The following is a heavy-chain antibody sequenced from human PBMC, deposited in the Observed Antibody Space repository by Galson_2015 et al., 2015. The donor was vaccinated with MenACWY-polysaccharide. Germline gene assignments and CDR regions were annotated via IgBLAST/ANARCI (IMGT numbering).Heavy chain of an antibody. CDR1: GFTFSGYA. CDR3: AREDKHQDIAASANAYDMDA. J-gene: IGHJ4*02. D-gene: IGHD6-13*01. V-gene: IGHV3-30*02. CDR2: IRYDGNSK. Sequence: SLRLSCAASGFTFSGYAMHWVRQAPGKGLEWPAFIRYDGNSKYYEDSVKGRFTVSRHNSKDTVYLIISNLRPEDTGGYYCAREDKHQDIAASANAYDMDAGGQGTLGTRSS.